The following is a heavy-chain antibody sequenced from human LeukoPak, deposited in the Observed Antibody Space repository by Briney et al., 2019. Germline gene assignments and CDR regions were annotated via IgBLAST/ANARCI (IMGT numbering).Heavy chain of an antibody. V-gene: IGHV1-2*02. J-gene: IGHJ4*02. CDR2: INSNSGGT. D-gene: IGHD6-13*01. CDR3: ARRLSAAGPYFDY. CDR1: GYTFTGYY. Sequence: GASVKVSCKASGYTFTGYYMHWVREAPGQGLEWMGWINSNSGGTNFAQKFQGRVTLTRDTSISTAYMELSKLKSDDTAVYYCARRLSAAGPYFDYWGQGTLVTVSS.